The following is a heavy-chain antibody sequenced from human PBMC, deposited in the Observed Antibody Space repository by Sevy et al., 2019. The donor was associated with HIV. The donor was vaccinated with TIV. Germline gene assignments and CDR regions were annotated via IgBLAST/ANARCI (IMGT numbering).Heavy chain of an antibody. CDR3: AYSARSRNISSFVY. D-gene: IGHD6-6*01. CDR1: GFTFSSYG. CDR2: IRYDGCNK. J-gene: IGHJ4*02. V-gene: IGHV3-30*02. Sequence: GGSLRLSCAASGFTFSSYGMHWVRQAPGKGLEWVAFIRYDGCNKYYEDSVKGRFTISSDNSKYKLYMQMNSVRAQDTAAYYCAYSARSRNISSFVYWGQGTLVTVSS.